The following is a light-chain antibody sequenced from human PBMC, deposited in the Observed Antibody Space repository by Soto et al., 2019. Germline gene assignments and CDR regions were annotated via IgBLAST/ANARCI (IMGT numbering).Light chain of an antibody. CDR1: SSNIGSTT. CDR2: NNN. V-gene: IGLV1-44*01. CDR3: AAWEASMNGLV. Sequence: QSVLTQPPSASGTPGQRVTIACSGSSSNIGSTTVKWYQQLPGTAPKLLIYNNNQRPSWVPDRCSGSKSGTSASLAISGLQSEDEADDYCAAWEASMNGLVFGGGTKLTVL. J-gene: IGLJ3*02.